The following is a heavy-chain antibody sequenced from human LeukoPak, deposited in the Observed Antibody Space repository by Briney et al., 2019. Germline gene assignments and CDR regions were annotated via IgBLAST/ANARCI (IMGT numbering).Heavy chain of an antibody. J-gene: IGHJ4*02. CDR2: IFHSGST. CDR1: GGSIGSSSYY. D-gene: IGHD2-2*01. Sequence: LETLSLTCTVSGGSIGSSSYYWGWIRQPPGKGLEWIGNIFHSGSTYYNPSLKSRVTISVDTAKDQFSLKLSSVTAADTAVYYCARRGHCSSTSCGDYYFDYWGQGTLVTVSS. CDR3: ARRGHCSSTSCGDYYFDY. V-gene: IGHV4-39*01.